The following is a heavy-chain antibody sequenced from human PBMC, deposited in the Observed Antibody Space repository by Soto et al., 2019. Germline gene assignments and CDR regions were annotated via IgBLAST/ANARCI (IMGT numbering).Heavy chain of an antibody. J-gene: IGHJ5*02. D-gene: IGHD2-2*01. V-gene: IGHV4-30-2*01. CDR2: IYHIGRT. CDR1: GGSISSGGYS. Sequence: QLQLQESGSGLVTPSQTLSLTCAVSGGSISSGGYSRSWNRQPPGKGLEWIVYIYHIGRTYYNPSLKSRFTIPVDRAKNQFALKLSSVTAADTAVYYCARVPDRLGQGTLVTVSS. CDR3: ARVPDR.